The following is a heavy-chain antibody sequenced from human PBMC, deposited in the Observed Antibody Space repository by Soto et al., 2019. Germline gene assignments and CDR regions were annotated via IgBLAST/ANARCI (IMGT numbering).Heavy chain of an antibody. Sequence: QVQLVQSGAEVKKPGASLKVSCKASGYTFISYGISWVRQAPGQGLEWMGWISAYNGNTNYAQKLQGRVTMTTDTSASTAYMELRSLRSDDTAVYYCARWGEFGELLSIHFDYWGQGTLVTVSS. V-gene: IGHV1-18*04. CDR3: ARWGEFGELLSIHFDY. D-gene: IGHD3-10*01. CDR1: GYTFISYG. CDR2: ISAYNGNT. J-gene: IGHJ4*02.